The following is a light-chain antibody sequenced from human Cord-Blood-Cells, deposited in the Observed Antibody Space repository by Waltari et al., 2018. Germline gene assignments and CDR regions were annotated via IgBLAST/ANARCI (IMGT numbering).Light chain of an antibody. V-gene: IGLV1-44*01. CDR1: SSNRGSNT. CDR2: SNN. Sequence: QSVLTQPPSASGTPGPRVTISCSGRSSNRGSNTVNWYQQLPGTAPKLLIYSNNQRPSGVPDRFSGSKSGTSASLAISGLQSEDEADYYCAAWDDSLNGLYVFGTGTKVTVL. CDR3: AAWDDSLNGLYV. J-gene: IGLJ1*01.